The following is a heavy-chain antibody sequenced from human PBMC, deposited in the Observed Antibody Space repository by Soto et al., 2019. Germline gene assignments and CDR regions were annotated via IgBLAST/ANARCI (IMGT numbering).Heavy chain of an antibody. Sequence: QMQLVQSGPEVKKPGTSVKVSCKASGFTFTSSAVQWVRQARGQRLEWIGWIVVGSGNTNYAQKFQERVTITRDMXTXXAYMELSSLRSEDTAVYYCAADGAVAGTPYWYFDLWGRGTLVTVSS. CDR3: AADGAVAGTPYWYFDL. D-gene: IGHD6-19*01. V-gene: IGHV1-58*01. J-gene: IGHJ2*01. CDR2: IVVGSGNT. CDR1: GFTFTSSA.